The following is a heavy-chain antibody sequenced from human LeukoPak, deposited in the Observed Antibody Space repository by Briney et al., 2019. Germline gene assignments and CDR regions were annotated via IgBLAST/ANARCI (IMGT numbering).Heavy chain of an antibody. CDR3: ARARIPSGYDSGPYYFDY. CDR1: GGSISSGGYY. CDR2: IYYSGST. D-gene: IGHD5-12*01. Sequence: SETLSLTCTVSGGSISSGGYYWSWIRQHPGKGLEWIGYIYYSGSTYYSPSLKSRVTISVDTSKNQFSLKLSSVTAADTAVYYCARARIPSGYDSGPYYFDYWGQGTLVTVSS. J-gene: IGHJ4*02. V-gene: IGHV4-31*03.